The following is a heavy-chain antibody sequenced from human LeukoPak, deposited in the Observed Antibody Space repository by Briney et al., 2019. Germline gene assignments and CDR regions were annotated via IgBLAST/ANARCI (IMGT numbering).Heavy chain of an antibody. CDR3: ARHSHSSGWYVSYYFDY. Sequence: SETLSLTCTVSGGSISSYYWSWIRQPPGKGLEWIGYIYYSGSTNYNPSLKSRVTISVDTSKNQFSLKLSSVTAADTAVYYCARHSHSSGWYVSYYFDYWGQGTLVTVSS. V-gene: IGHV4-59*08. CDR2: IYYSGST. D-gene: IGHD6-19*01. J-gene: IGHJ4*02. CDR1: GGSISSYY.